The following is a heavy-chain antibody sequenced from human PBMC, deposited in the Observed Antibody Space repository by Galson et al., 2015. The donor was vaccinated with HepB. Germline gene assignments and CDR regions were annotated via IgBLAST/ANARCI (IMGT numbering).Heavy chain of an antibody. D-gene: IGHD3-10*01. V-gene: IGHV3-21*01. Sequence: SLRLSCAASGFTFSSYSMNWVRQAPGKGLEWVSSISSSSSYIYYADSVKGRFTISRDNAKNSLYLQMNSLRAEDTAVYYCARDRSPYYYGSGSYYFDYWGQGTLVTVSS. CDR1: GFTFSSYS. CDR2: ISSSSSYI. J-gene: IGHJ4*02. CDR3: ARDRSPYYYGSGSYYFDY.